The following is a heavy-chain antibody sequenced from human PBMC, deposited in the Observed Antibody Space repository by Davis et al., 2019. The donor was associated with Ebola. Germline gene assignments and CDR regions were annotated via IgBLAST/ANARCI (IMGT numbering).Heavy chain of an antibody. CDR2: IVVGSGTT. J-gene: IGHJ4*02. Sequence: SVKVSCKASGFTFTSSAVQWVRQARGQRLEWIGWIVVGSGTTNYAQKFQERVTITRDMSTSTAYMELSSLRSEDTAVYYGARDSGYSSGWAFDYWGQGTLVTVSS. V-gene: IGHV1-58*01. CDR1: GFTFTSSA. CDR3: ARDSGYSSGWAFDY. D-gene: IGHD6-19*01.